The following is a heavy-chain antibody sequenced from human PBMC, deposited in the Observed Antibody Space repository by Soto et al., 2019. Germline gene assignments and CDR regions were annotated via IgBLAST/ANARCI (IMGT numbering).Heavy chain of an antibody. Sequence: SETLSLTCTVSGGSISSGDYYWSWIRQPPGKGLEWIGYIYYSGSTYYNPSLKSRVTISVDTSKNQFSLKLSSVTAADAAVYYCARHADYYYDSSGYPYWGQGTLVTVSS. J-gene: IGHJ4*02. D-gene: IGHD3-22*01. CDR3: ARHADYYYDSSGYPY. CDR1: GGSISSGDYY. V-gene: IGHV4-30-4*01. CDR2: IYYSGST.